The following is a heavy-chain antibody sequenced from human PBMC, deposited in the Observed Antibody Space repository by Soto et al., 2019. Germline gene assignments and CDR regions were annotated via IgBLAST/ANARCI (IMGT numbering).Heavy chain of an antibody. CDR1: GDSVSSKSAT. D-gene: IGHD3-10*01. CDR3: ARALAGSYDY. Sequence: LSQTLSLTCAISGDSVSSKSATWNWIRQAPSRGLEWLGRTYYRSKWSTDYAVSLRGRITVSPESSKNQFSLRLTSLTPEDTAVYYCARALAGSYDYWGQGTLVTVSS. J-gene: IGHJ4*02. CDR2: TYYRSKWST. V-gene: IGHV6-1*01.